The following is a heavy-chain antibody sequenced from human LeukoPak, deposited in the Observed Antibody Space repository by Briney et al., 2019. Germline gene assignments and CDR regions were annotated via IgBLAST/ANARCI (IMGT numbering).Heavy chain of an antibody. V-gene: IGHV3-7*01. CDR2: IKEDGSAQ. CDR1: GFTFSRNW. CDR3: ARDGDGYPS. J-gene: IGHJ5*02. D-gene: IGHD6-25*01. Sequence: GGSLRLSCAASGFTFSRNWMSWVRQAPGKGLEWVANIKEDGSAQCYVDSVKGRFTISRDNAKNSLFLQMNSLRVEDTAVYYCARDGDGYPSWGQGTLVTVSS.